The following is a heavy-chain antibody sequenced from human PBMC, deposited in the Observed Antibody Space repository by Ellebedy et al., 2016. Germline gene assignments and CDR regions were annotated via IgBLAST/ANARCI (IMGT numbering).Heavy chain of an antibody. D-gene: IGHD6-6*01. V-gene: IGHV3-23*01. CDR2: ISGGGGDT. CDR3: AKGIGSSSGHFNY. CDR1: GFTFSSYA. Sequence: GESLKISCAASGFTFSSYAMSWVRQAPGKGLEWVSRISGGGGDTYYADSVKGRFTISRDNSKNTLYLQVNSLRAEDTAVYYCAKGIGSSSGHFNYWGQGTLVTVSS. J-gene: IGHJ4*02.